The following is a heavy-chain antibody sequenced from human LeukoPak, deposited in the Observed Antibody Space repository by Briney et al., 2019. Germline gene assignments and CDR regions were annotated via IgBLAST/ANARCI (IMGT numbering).Heavy chain of an antibody. Sequence: ASVKVSCKASGYTFTGYYMHWVRQAPGQGLEWMGWINPNSGGTNYAQKFQGRVTMTRDTSISTAYMELSRLRSDDTAVYYCARVRSGSYFLGRYAFDIWGQGTMVTVSS. CDR1: GYTFTGYY. V-gene: IGHV1-2*02. CDR2: INPNSGGT. CDR3: ARVRSGSYFLGRYAFDI. J-gene: IGHJ3*02. D-gene: IGHD1-26*01.